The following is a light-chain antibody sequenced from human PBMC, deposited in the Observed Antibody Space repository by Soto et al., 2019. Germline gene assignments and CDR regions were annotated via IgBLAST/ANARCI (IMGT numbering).Light chain of an antibody. CDR3: NSYTSSSTLVL. CDR1: SSDIGAYNY. J-gene: IGLJ2*01. V-gene: IGLV2-14*01. CDR2: DVS. Sequence: QSALTQPASVSGSPGQSITISCTGTSSDIGAYNYVSWYQQHPGKAPKLMIYDVSDRPSGVSNRFSGSKSGNTASLTISGLQAEDEGDYYCNSYTSSSTLVLFGGGTNLTVL.